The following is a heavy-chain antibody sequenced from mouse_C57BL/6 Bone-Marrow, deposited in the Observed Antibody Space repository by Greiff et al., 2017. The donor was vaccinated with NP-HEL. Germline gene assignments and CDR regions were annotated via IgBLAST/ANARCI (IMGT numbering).Heavy chain of an antibody. J-gene: IGHJ1*03. CDR2: IYPGDGDT. V-gene: IGHV1-82*01. CDR1: GYAFSSSW. CDR3: ARNPAYYSNYNWYFDV. Sequence: VQLQQSGPELVKPGASVKISCKASGYAFSSSWMNWVKQRPGKGLEWIGRIYPGDGDTNYNGKFKGKATLTADKSSSTAYMQLSSLTSEDSAVYFCARNPAYYSNYNWYFDVWGTGTTVTVSS. D-gene: IGHD2-5*01.